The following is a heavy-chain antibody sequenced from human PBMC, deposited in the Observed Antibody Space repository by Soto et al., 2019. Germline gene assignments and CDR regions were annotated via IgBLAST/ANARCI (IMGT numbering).Heavy chain of an antibody. J-gene: IGHJ4*02. CDR2: IYYSGST. CDR3: ARDCSSTSCYFGIERGGNY. V-gene: IGHV4-31*03. D-gene: IGHD2-2*01. Sequence: QVQLQESGPGLVKPSQTLSLTCTVSGGSISSGGYYWSWIRQHPGKGLEWIGYIYYSGSTYYNPSLKSRVTISVDTSKNQFSLKLSSVTAADTAVYYCARDCSSTSCYFGIERGGNYWGQGTLVTVSS. CDR1: GGSISSGGYY.